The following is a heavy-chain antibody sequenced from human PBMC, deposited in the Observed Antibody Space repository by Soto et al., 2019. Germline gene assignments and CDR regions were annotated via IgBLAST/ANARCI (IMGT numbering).Heavy chain of an antibody. CDR3: ARGSYIVVVVAAKNRGAFDI. CDR1: GGSFSGYY. J-gene: IGHJ3*02. CDR2: INHSGST. V-gene: IGHV4-34*01. D-gene: IGHD2-15*01. Sequence: SETLSLTCAVYGGSFSGYYWSWIRQPPGKGLEWIGEINHSGSTNYNPSLKSRVTISVDTSKNQFSLKLSSVTAADTAVYYCARGSYIVVVVAAKNRGAFDIWGQGTMVTVSS.